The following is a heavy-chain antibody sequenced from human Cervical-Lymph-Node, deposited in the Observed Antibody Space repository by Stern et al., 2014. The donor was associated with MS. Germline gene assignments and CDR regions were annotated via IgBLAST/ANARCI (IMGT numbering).Heavy chain of an antibody. CDR2: ISSSSSYI. CDR1: GFTFSTYS. Sequence: VQLGQSGGGLVKPGGSLRLSCAVFGFTFSTYSMNWVRQAPGKGLEWVSFISSSSSYIYYADSVNGRFTISRDNAKNSLYLQMNSLRAEDTAVYYCVRGDVDTAMVFYYYGMDVWGQGTTVTVSS. CDR3: VRGDVDTAMVFYYYGMDV. V-gene: IGHV3-21*01. J-gene: IGHJ6*02. D-gene: IGHD5-18*01.